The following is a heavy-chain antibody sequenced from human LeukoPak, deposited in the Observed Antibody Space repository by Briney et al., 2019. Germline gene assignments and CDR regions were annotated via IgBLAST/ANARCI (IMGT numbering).Heavy chain of an antibody. V-gene: IGHV4-39*01. J-gene: IGHJ6*02. Sequence: PSETVSLTCTVSGGSISSSSHNWGWIRQPPGKGLEWIGSIYHSGSTYYNPSLKSRVTIFVDTSKNQFSLKLSSVTAADTAVYYCARHVDYGSRNYYKRTYYDYGMDVWGQGTTVTVSS. CDR3: ARHVDYGSRNYYKRTYYDYGMDV. CDR1: GGSISSSSHN. D-gene: IGHD3-10*01. CDR2: IYHSGST.